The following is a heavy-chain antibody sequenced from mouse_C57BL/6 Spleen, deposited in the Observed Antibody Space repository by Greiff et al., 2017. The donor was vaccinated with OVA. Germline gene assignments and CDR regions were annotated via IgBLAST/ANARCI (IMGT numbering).Heavy chain of an antibody. CDR3: TRSGYYGSSYEGYFDY. CDR2: IDPETGGT. V-gene: IGHV1-15*01. J-gene: IGHJ2*01. D-gene: IGHD1-1*01. CDR1: GYTFTDYE. Sequence: VQLQESGAELVRPGASVTLSCKASGYTFTDYEMHWVKQTPVHGLEWIGAIDPETGGTAYNQKFKGKAILTADKSSSTAYMELLSLTSEDSAVYYCTRSGYYGSSYEGYFDYWGQGTTLTVSS.